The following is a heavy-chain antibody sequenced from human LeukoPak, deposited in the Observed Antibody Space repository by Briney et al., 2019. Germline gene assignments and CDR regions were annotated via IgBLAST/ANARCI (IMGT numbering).Heavy chain of an antibody. CDR2: ISYDGSNK. Sequence: PGGSLRLSWAASGFTFSSYGMDWVRQAPGKGREWVGIISYDGSNKYYADSVKGRFTISRANSKNTLYLQLNSLRAEDTAVYYCARGEWDDGVYYFDYWGQGTLVTVSS. CDR3: ARGEWDDGVYYFDY. CDR1: GFTFSSYG. D-gene: IGHD1-26*01. V-gene: IGHV3-30*04. J-gene: IGHJ4*02.